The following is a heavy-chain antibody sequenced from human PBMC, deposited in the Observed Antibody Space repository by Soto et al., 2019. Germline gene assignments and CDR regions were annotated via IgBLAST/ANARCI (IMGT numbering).Heavy chain of an antibody. Sequence: GGSLRLSCAASGFRFSDHYMTWIRQAPGKGLEWVSKISGDGTTIYYADSVKGRFTVSRDNAKNSVYLQMNSLRAEDTAVYYCASDPYYYASGFWGQGTLVTVSS. CDR3: ASDPYYYASGF. D-gene: IGHD3-10*01. J-gene: IGHJ4*02. CDR2: ISGDGTTI. V-gene: IGHV3-11*01. CDR1: GFRFSDHY.